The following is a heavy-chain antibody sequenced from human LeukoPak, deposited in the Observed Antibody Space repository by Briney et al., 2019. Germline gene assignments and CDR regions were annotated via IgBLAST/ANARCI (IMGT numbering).Heavy chain of an antibody. CDR2: ISPRGGGT. D-gene: IGHD3-10*01. CDR1: GFTFSNHG. CDR3: AKGMVRGVILKGFDY. J-gene: IGHJ4*02. V-gene: IGHV3-23*01. Sequence: QAGGSLRLSCAASGFTFSNHGMNWVRQAPGKGLEWLSGISPRGGGTYYADSVKGRFTISRDNSKNTLYLQMNSLRAEDTAVYYCAKGMVRGVILKGFDYWGQGTLVTVSS.